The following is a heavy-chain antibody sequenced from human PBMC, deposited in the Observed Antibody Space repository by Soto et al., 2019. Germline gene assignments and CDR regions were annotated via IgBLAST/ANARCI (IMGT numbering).Heavy chain of an antibody. Sequence: ASVKVSCKASGYTFTSYYMHWVRQAPGQGLEWMGIINPSGGSTSYAQKFQGRDTMTRDTSTSTVYMELSSLRSEDTAAYYCARSGIGTYYDSWRGYPDWFDPRGQGTLVTVSS. CDR3: ARSGIGTYYDSWRGYPDWFDP. CDR2: INPSGGST. J-gene: IGHJ5*02. V-gene: IGHV1-46*01. D-gene: IGHD3-3*01. CDR1: GYTFTSYY.